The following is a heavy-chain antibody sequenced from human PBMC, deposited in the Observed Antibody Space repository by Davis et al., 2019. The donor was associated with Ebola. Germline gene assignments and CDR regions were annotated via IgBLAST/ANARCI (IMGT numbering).Heavy chain of an antibody. D-gene: IGHD5-24*01. Sequence: PSETLSLTCSVSDYSIRTTYYWALVRQAPGRGLEWIGSIYPSGSTNYSPFLKSRLTISIDTSTNQVSLRLNSVTAADTAVYYCAREGDGYNSPSFDYWGQGNLVTVSS. V-gene: IGHV4-38-2*02. CDR3: AREGDGYNSPSFDY. CDR2: IYPSGST. J-gene: IGHJ4*02. CDR1: DYSIRTTYY.